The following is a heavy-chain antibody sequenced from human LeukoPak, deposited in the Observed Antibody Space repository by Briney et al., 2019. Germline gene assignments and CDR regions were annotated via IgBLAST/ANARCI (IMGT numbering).Heavy chain of an antibody. CDR1: GGSITSYY. CDR3: ARGFCSGGICGFDY. D-gene: IGHD2-15*01. Sequence: SETLSLTCTVSGGSITSYYWSWIRQPAGKGLEWIGRIHTRGSTNYNPSLKSRVTMSADMSKNQFSLKLSSVTAADTAMYYCARGFCSGGICGFDYWGQGTLVTVSS. V-gene: IGHV4-4*07. CDR2: IHTRGST. J-gene: IGHJ4*02.